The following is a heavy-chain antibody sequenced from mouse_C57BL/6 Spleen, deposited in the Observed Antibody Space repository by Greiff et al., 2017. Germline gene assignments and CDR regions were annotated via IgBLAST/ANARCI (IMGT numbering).Heavy chain of an antibody. CDR1: GYTFTSYW. J-gene: IGHJ2*01. D-gene: IGHD2-5*01. CDR3: ARSYNNLFDY. V-gene: IGHV1-50*01. Sequence: QVQLQQPGAELVKPGASVKLSCKASGYTFTSYWMQWVKQRPGQGLEWIGEIDPSDSYTNYNQKFKGKATLTVDTSSSTAYIELSSLTSEDSAVYYCARSYNNLFDYWGQGTTLTVSS. CDR2: IDPSDSYT.